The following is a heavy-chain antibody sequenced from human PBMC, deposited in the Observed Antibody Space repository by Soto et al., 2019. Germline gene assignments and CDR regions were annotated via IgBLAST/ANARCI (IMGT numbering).Heavy chain of an antibody. CDR2: ISGSGGST. CDR1: GFTFSSYA. V-gene: IGHV3-23*01. CDR3: AKAYYGDLYWYFDL. D-gene: IGHD4-17*01. Sequence: LRLSCAASGFTFSSYAMSWVRQAPGKGLEWVSAISGSGGSTYYADSVKGRFTISRDNAKNTLYLQMNSLRAEDTAVYYCAKAYYGDLYWYFDLWGRGTLVTVSS. J-gene: IGHJ2*01.